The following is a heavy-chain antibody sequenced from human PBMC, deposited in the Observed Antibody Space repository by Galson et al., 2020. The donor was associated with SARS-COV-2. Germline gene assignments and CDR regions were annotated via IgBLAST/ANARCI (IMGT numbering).Heavy chain of an antibody. CDR2: IYSNDDK. J-gene: IGHJ4*02. V-gene: IGHV2-5*01. CDR1: GFSLSTRGVG. CDR3: AHSRYRCSEANCYDPFDY. Sequence: SGPTLVKPTQTLTLTCTFSGFSLSTRGVGVGWIRQPPGKALEWLTLIYSNDDKRHSPSLKSRPTITKDTSKNQVVLTMTNMDPVDTATYYCAHSRYRCSEANCYDPFDYWGQGTMVTVSS. D-gene: IGHD2-15*01.